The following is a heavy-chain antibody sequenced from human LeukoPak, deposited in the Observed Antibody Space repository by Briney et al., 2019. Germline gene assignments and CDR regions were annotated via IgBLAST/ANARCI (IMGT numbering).Heavy chain of an antibody. CDR2: IYYSGST. CDR3: AAAEMGYDSSGYYGGYFDY. CDR1: GGSISSYY. J-gene: IGHJ4*02. Sequence: SETLSLTCTVSGGSISSYYWSWIRQPPGKGLEWIGYIYYSGSTNYNPSLKNRVTISVDTSKNQFSLKLSSVTAADTAVYYCAAAEMGYDSSGYYGGYFDYWGQGTLVTVSS. V-gene: IGHV4-59*08. D-gene: IGHD3-22*01.